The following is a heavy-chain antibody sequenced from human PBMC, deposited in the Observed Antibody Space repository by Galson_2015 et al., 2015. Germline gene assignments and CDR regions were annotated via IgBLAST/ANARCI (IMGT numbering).Heavy chain of an antibody. D-gene: IGHD3/OR15-3a*01. CDR3: VLAWTDYWYFDL. Sequence: SLRLSCAASGFTFSSYAMSWVRQAPGKGLEWVSSISGSVGSLHYADSVKGRFTISRDNSKNTLYLQMNSLEAEDTAIYYCVLAWTDYWYFDLWGRGTLVTVSS. V-gene: IGHV3-23*01. J-gene: IGHJ2*01. CDR2: ISGSVGSL. CDR1: GFTFSSYA.